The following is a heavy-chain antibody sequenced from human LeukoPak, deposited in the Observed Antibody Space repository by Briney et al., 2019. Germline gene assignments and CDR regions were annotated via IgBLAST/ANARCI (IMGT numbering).Heavy chain of an antibody. Sequence: ASVKVSCKTSGYTFTDYYIHWVRQAPGQGLAWMAWINPNSGETNSAQKFQGRVTMTGDTSISTAYMELSRVTSDDTAVYYCARDRDYSNTERGFDYWGQGTLVTVSS. J-gene: IGHJ4*02. D-gene: IGHD4-11*01. CDR1: GYTFTDYY. CDR3: ARDRDYSNTERGFDY. CDR2: INPNSGET. V-gene: IGHV1-2*02.